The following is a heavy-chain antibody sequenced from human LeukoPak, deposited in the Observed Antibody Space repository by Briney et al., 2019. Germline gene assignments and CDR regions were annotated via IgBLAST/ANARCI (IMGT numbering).Heavy chain of an antibody. Sequence: YTFTSYYXHWVRQAPGQGVEXMGIINPSGASTTYAQKFQGRVTMTRDTSTSTVYMELSSLRSEDTAVYYCARGLYNWNYYFDYWGQGTLVTVSS. CDR3: ARGLYNWNYYFDY. CDR2: INPSGAST. CDR1: YTFTSYY. J-gene: IGHJ4*02. D-gene: IGHD1-7*01. V-gene: IGHV1-46*01.